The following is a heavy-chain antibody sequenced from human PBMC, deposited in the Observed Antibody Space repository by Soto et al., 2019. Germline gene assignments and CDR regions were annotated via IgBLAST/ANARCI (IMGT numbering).Heavy chain of an antibody. J-gene: IGHJ4*02. Sequence: EVQLVESGGGLVQPGGSLRLSCAASGFTFSDHYMDWVRQAPGKGLEWVGRSRNKANSYSTEYAASVKGRFTISRDESKNSLYLQRNSLKTEDTAVYYCARFSGIYTSGLDYWGQGTLVTVSS. D-gene: IGHD1-26*01. CDR3: ARFSGIYTSGLDY. CDR1: GFTFSDHY. V-gene: IGHV3-72*01. CDR2: SRNKANSYST.